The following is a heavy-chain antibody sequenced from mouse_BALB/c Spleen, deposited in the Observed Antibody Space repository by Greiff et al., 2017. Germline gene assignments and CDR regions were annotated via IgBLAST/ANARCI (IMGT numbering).Heavy chain of an antibody. Sequence: DVQLVESGGGLVKPGGSLKLSCAASGFTFSDYYMYWVRQTPEKRLEWVATISDGGSYTYYPDSVKGRFTISRDNAKNNLYLQMSSLKSEDTAMYYCARDEGRKAWFAYWGQGTLVTVSA. D-gene: IGHD3-3*01. V-gene: IGHV5-4*02. CDR1: GFTFSDYY. J-gene: IGHJ3*01. CDR3: ARDEGRKAWFAY. CDR2: ISDGGSYT.